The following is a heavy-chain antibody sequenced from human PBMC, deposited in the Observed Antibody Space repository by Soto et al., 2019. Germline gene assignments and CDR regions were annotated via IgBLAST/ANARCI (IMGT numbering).Heavy chain of an antibody. V-gene: IGHV1-69*13. CDR2: IIPIFGTA. Sequence: SVKVSCKASGGTFSSYAISWVRQAPGQGLEWMGGIIPIFGTANYAQKFQGRVMITADESTSTAYMELSSLRSEDTAVYYCARAVAVPADFDYWGQGTLVTVSS. CDR1: GGTFSSYA. CDR3: ARAVAVPADFDY. J-gene: IGHJ4*02. D-gene: IGHD6-19*01.